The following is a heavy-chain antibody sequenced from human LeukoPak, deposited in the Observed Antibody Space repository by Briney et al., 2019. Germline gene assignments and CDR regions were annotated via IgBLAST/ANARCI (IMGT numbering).Heavy chain of an antibody. CDR2: IYSGGST. D-gene: IGHD3-10*02. CDR3: ARTASSYVSTHPSDY. CDR1: GLTVSTTY. V-gene: IGHV3-53*01. J-gene: IGHJ4*02. Sequence: PGGSLRLSCAASGLTVSTTYKTWVRQAPGKGLEWVSLIYSGGSTYYADSVKGRFTISRDIPKSTLYLQMSSLRAEDTAVYYCARTASSYVSTHPSDYWGQGILVTVSS.